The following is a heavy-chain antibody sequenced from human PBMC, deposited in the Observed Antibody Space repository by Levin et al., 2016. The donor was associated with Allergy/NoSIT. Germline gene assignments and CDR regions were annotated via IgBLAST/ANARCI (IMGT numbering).Heavy chain of an antibody. D-gene: IGHD3-10*01. CDR2: ISGSRDNI. CDR1: GFSFSSYT. CDR3: ARGEASRSYYTD. Sequence: GGSLRLSCAASGFSFSSYTMNWVRQAPGKGLEWISYISGSRDNINYADSVKGRFTISRDNTKNSLYLHMNSLRDEDTAVYYCARGEASRSYYTDWGQGTLVTVSS. V-gene: IGHV3-48*02. J-gene: IGHJ4*02.